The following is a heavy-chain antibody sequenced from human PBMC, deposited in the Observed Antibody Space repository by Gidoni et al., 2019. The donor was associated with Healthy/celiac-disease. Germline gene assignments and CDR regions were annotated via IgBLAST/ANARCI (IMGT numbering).Heavy chain of an antibody. CDR3: AKTRKSTESHYYDSSGSHYYFDY. D-gene: IGHD3-22*01. CDR1: GFTFSSYA. V-gene: IGHV3-23*01. J-gene: IGHJ4*02. CDR2: ISGSGGST. Sequence: EVQLLESGGGLVQPGGSLRLSCAASGFTFSSYAMSWFRPAPGKGLEWVSAISGSGGSTYYADSVKGRFTISRDNSKNTLYLQMNSLRAEDTAVYYCAKTRKSTESHYYDSSGSHYYFDYWGQGTLVTVSS.